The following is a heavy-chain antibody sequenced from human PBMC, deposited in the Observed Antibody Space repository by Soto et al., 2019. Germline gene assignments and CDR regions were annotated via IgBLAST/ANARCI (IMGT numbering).Heavy chain of an antibody. V-gene: IGHV3-30-3*01. CDR3: ARFRSERPFDY. CDR1: GLTFSRYT. Sequence: GGPLRLSCAASGLTFSRYTMHWVRQAPGKGLEWVAVISYDGNNKYYADSVKGRFTISRDNSQNTLSLQMNSLRPEDTAVYYCARFRSERPFDYWGQGTLVPVS. J-gene: IGHJ4*02. CDR2: ISYDGNNK.